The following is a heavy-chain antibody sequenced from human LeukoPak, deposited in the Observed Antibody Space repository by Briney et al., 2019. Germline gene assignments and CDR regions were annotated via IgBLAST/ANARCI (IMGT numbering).Heavy chain of an antibody. Sequence: ASVKVSCKASGYTFTSYGISWVRQAPGQGLEWMGYIITYNGNTNYAEKLQGRVTMTTDTSTSTAYMELRSLRSDDTAVYYCARDLRRGSSSWYVSGGDYWGQGTLVTVSS. CDR3: ARDLRRGSSSWYVSGGDY. V-gene: IGHV1-18*01. J-gene: IGHJ4*02. D-gene: IGHD6-13*01. CDR2: IITYNGNT. CDR1: GYTFTSYG.